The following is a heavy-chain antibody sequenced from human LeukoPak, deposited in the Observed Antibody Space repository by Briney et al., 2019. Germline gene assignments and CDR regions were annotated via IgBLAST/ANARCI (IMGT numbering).Heavy chain of an antibody. CDR1: GYTFTNYG. V-gene: IGHV1-18*01. D-gene: IGHD2-8*01. CDR2: ISAYSDNT. J-gene: IGHJ4*02. CDR3: ARTNLDCTKGVCYDY. Sequence: ASVKVSCKASGYTFTNYGISWVRLAPGQGLEWMGWISAYSDNTNHAQRLQGRVTVTTDTSATTAYMELRSLRSDDTAVYYCARTNLDCTKGVCYDYWGQGTLVTVSS.